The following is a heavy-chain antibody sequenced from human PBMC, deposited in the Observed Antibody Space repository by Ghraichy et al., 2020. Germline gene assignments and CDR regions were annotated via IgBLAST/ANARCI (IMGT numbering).Heavy chain of an antibody. CDR2: IHHSGST. J-gene: IGHJ2*01. CDR3: EGSFVVIRYFAL. CDR1: GGSISSSNYY. D-gene: IGHD2-21*01. Sequence: ESLNISCTVSGGSISSSNYYWAWIRQSPGKGLEWIGSIHHSGSTYYNPSLQSRVTISVDKSKNQFSLKLSSVTAADSALYSCEGSFVVIRYFALWGRGTLVTVSS. V-gene: IGHV4-39*01.